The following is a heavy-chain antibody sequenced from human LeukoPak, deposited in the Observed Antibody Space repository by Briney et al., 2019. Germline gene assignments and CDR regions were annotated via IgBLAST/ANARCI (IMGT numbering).Heavy chain of an antibody. Sequence: SETLSLTCAVYGGSFSGYYWSWIRQPPGKGREWIGEINHSGSTNYNPSLKSRVTISVDTSKNQFSLKLSSVTAADTAVYYCARDHRRWLPKDFDYWGQGTLVTVSS. D-gene: IGHD5-24*01. CDR1: GGSFSGYY. J-gene: IGHJ4*02. CDR2: INHSGST. CDR3: ARDHRRWLPKDFDY. V-gene: IGHV4-34*01.